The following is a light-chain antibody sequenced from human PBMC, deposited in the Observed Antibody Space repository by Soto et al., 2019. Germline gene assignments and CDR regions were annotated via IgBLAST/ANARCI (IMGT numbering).Light chain of an antibody. CDR2: DVS. V-gene: IGLV2-14*01. Sequence: QCALTQPASGSGAPGRWITISCTGTSSDVGGYNYVSWYQQYPGKAPKLMIYDVSNRPSGVSNRFSGSKSGNTASLTISGLQAEDEADYYCSSYTISNTLVFGSGTKVTVL. CDR1: SSDVGGYNY. J-gene: IGLJ1*01. CDR3: SSYTISNTLV.